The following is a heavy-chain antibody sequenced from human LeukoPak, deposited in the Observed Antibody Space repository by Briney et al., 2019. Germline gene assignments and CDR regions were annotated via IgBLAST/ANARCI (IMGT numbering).Heavy chain of an antibody. CDR2: IYHSGST. D-gene: IGHD3-10*01. J-gene: IGHJ4*02. Sequence: SETLSLTCTVSGYSISNGYYWGWIRQPPGKGLEWIGNIYHSGSTYYNPSLKSRVTISVDTSKNQFSLKLSSVTAADTAVYYCARDREWFGELSYFDYWGQGTLVTVSS. CDR3: ARDREWFGELSYFDY. V-gene: IGHV4-38-2*02. CDR1: GYSISNGYY.